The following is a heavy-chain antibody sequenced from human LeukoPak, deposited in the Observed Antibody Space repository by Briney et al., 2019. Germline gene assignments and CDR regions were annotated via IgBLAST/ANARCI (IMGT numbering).Heavy chain of an antibody. D-gene: IGHD1-26*01. CDR3: ARGQGATVPQVGKNWFDP. Sequence: ETLSLTCAVYIDSFSNYHWNWIRQTPAKGMEWIGEVNESGGTNISPSLRSRVILSVDTSKNQFSLKLISVTVADTAIYYCARGQGATVPQVGKNWFDPWGQGTRVSVSS. V-gene: IGHV4-34*01. CDR2: VNESGGT. J-gene: IGHJ5*02. CDR1: IDSFSNYH.